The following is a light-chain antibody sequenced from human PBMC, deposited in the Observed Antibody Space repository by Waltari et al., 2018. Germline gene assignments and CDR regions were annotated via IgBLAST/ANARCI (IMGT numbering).Light chain of an antibody. CDR3: SSYTRHETGI. J-gene: IGLJ2*01. V-gene: IGLV2-14*01. CDR1: SRDVGGYNF. CDR2: EVN. Sequence: QSALTQPASVSGSPGQSITISCTGTSRDVGGYNFVSWYQQPPGKVPKLIIYEVNNRPSGVSNRFAGSKSGNTASLTISGLQAEDEADYYCSSYTRHETGIFGGGTKLTVL.